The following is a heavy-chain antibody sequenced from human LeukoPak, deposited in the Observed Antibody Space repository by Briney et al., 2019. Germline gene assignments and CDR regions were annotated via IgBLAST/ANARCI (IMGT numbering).Heavy chain of an antibody. J-gene: IGHJ3*02. CDR1: GFAFSSCA. CDR3: AKSRGNWPEDAFDI. V-gene: IGHV3-23*01. Sequence: QAGGSLRFSCAASGFAFSSCAMSWVRQTPGKGLKWVSTISGSGGSTYYADSVKGRFTISRDNSKNTLFLQMNNLRAEDTAVYYCAKSRGNWPEDAFDIWGQGTMVTVSS. CDR2: ISGSGGST. D-gene: IGHD2/OR15-2a*01.